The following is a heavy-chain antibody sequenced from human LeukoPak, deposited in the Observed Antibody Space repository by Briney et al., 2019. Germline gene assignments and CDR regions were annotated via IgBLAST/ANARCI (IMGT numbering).Heavy chain of an antibody. CDR1: GYTFTSYY. J-gene: IGHJ6*02. V-gene: IGHV1-46*01. CDR2: INPSGGST. Sequence: ASVKVSCKASGYTFTSYYMHWVRQAPGQGLEWMGIINPSGGSTSYARKFQGRVTMTRDTSTSTVYMELSSLRSEDTAVYYCARVPHYSGSYAYYYYGMDVWGQGTTVAVSS. CDR3: ARVPHYSGSYAYYYYGMDV. D-gene: IGHD1-26*01.